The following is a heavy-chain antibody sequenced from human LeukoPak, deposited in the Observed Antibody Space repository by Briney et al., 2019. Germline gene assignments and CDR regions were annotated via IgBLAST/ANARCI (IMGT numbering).Heavy chain of an antibody. CDR2: IKQDGSEK. J-gene: IGHJ4*02. CDR1: GFTFSSYW. CDR3: ARGPTRANSSDF. Sequence: GGSLRLSCVVSGFTFSSYWMTWVRQAPGKGLEWVANIKQDGSEKYYVDSVKGRFTISRDNAKNSLYLQMNSLRAEDTAVYCCARGPTRANSSDFWGQGTLVTVSS. V-gene: IGHV3-7*04. D-gene: IGHD2/OR15-2a*01.